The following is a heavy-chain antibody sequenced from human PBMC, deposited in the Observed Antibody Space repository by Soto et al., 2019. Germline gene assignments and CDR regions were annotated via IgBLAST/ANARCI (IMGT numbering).Heavy chain of an antibody. CDR2: IWNDGSNK. V-gene: IGHV3-33*01. CDR3: ARDNWTYVSAFAI. D-gene: IGHD1-7*01. J-gene: IGHJ3*02. CDR1: GFTFSSYG. Sequence: QVQLVESGGGVVQPGRSLRLSCAASGFTFSSYGMHWVRQAPGKGLEWVAVIWNDGSNKYYADSVKGRFTISRDNSKNTLYLQMNSLRAEDTAVYYCARDNWTYVSAFAIWGQETMVTVSS.